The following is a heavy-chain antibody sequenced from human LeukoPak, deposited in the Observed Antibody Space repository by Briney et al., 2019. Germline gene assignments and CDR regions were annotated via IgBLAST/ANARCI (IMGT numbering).Heavy chain of an antibody. Sequence: PSETLSLTCAVYGGSFSGYYWSWIRQPPGKGLEWIGEINHSGSTNYNPFLKSRVTISVDTSKNQFSLKLSSVTAADTAVYYCARNPGGWFDPWGQGTLVTVSS. CDR3: ARNPGGWFDP. D-gene: IGHD1-14*01. CDR1: GGSFSGYY. CDR2: INHSGST. J-gene: IGHJ5*02. V-gene: IGHV4-34*01.